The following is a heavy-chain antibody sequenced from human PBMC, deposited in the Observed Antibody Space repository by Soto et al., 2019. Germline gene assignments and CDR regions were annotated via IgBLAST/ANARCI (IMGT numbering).Heavy chain of an antibody. Sequence: ASVKVSCKASGYTFTSYYMHWVRQAPGQGLEWMGIINPSGGSTSYAQKFQGRVTMTRDTSTSTVYMELSSLRSEDTAVYYCARASPGYDSSGSLDYWGQGTLVTVSS. CDR1: GYTFTSYY. V-gene: IGHV1-46*01. J-gene: IGHJ4*02. D-gene: IGHD3-22*01. CDR2: INPSGGST. CDR3: ARASPGYDSSGSLDY.